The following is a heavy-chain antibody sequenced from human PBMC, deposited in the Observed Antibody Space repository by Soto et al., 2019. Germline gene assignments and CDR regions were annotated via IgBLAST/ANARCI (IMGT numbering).Heavy chain of an antibody. CDR2: IIPIFGTA. D-gene: IGHD2-2*02. CDR3: ARLPGDIVLVPAAIRNNWFDP. Sequence: SVKVSCKASGGTFSSYAISWVRQAPGQGLEWMGGIIPIFGTANYAQKFQGRVTITADESMSTAYMELSSLRSEDTAVYYCARLPGDIVLVPAAIRNNWFDPRGQGTLVTVSS. V-gene: IGHV1-69*13. J-gene: IGHJ5*02. CDR1: GGTFSSYA.